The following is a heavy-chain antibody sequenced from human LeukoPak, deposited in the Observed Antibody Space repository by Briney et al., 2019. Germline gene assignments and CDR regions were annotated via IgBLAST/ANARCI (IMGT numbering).Heavy chain of an antibody. D-gene: IGHD3-9*01. CDR3: AKDLIYFDWLLGFDY. CDR2: ISWNSGSR. CDR1: GFTFDEYS. V-gene: IGHV3-9*01. J-gene: IGHJ4*02. Sequence: RGCALRLSCPPSGFTFDEYSMHWVRQAPAKGLKWVAGISWNSGSRGYADSVKGLFTISRDNAKNSLYLQMNSLRAEDTALYYCAKDLIYFDWLLGFDYWGQGTLVTVSS.